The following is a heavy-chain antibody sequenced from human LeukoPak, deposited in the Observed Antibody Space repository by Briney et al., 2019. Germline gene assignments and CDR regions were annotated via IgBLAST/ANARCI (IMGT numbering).Heavy chain of an antibody. V-gene: IGHV4-34*01. D-gene: IGHD5-18*01. CDR3: ARAVDTAMGYYFDY. CDR2: IYHSGST. J-gene: IGHJ4*02. Sequence: PSETLSLTCAVYGGSFSGYYWSWIRQPPGKGLEWIGYIYHSGSTYYNPSLKSRVTISVDRSKNQFSLKLSSVTAADTAVYYCARAVDTAMGYYFDYWGQGTLVTVSS. CDR1: GGSFSGYY.